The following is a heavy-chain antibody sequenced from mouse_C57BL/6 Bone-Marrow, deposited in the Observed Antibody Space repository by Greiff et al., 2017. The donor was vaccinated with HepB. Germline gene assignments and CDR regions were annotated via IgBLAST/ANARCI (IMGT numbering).Heavy chain of an antibody. CDR2: ISYSGST. CDR1: GYSITSDY. D-gene: IGHD1-1*01. J-gene: IGHJ1*03. CDR3: ARSKSYYYGSRYFDV. Sequence: EVQLQQSGPGLAKPSQTLSLTCSVTGYSITSDYWNWIRKFPGNKLEYMGYISYSGSTYYNPSLKSRISITRDTSKNQYYLQLNSVTTEDTATYYCARSKSYYYGSRYFDVWGTGTTVTVSS. V-gene: IGHV3-8*01.